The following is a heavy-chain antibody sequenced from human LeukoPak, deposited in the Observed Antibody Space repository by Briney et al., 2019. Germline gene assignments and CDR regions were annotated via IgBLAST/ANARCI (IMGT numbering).Heavy chain of an antibody. CDR2: IKSKTDGGTT. Sequence: GGSLRLSXAASGFTFSNAWMTWVRQAPGKGLEWVGRIKSKTDGGTTDYAAPVKGRFTISRDDSKNMLYLQMNSLKTEDTAVYCCTTGVVVTAIQDYWGQGTLVTVSS. CDR1: GFTFSNAW. J-gene: IGHJ4*02. V-gene: IGHV3-15*01. D-gene: IGHD2-21*02. CDR3: TTGVVVTAIQDY.